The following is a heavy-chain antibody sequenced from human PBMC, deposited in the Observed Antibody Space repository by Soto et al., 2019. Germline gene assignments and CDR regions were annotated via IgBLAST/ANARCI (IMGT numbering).Heavy chain of an antibody. V-gene: IGHV1-2*04. CDR2: INPNSGGT. CDR1: GYTFTGYY. D-gene: IGHD2-15*01. CDR3: AREGEGVLGYCSGGSCGRADAFDI. Sequence: SVKVSCKASGYTFTGYYRRWVRQAPGQGLEFMGWINPNSGGTNYAQKFQGWVTMTRDTSISTAYMELSRLRSDDTAVYYCAREGEGVLGYCSGGSCGRADAFDIWGQGTMVTVSS. J-gene: IGHJ3*02.